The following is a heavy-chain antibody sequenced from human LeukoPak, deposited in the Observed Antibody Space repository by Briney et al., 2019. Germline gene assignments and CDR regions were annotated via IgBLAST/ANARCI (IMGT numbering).Heavy chain of an antibody. J-gene: IGHJ4*02. V-gene: IGHV4-4*09. CDR3: ARHDAGIAARPFDN. CDR1: GGSISTYY. Sequence: PSETLSLTCTVSGGSISTYYWSWIRRPPGKGLGWIAYIHASGPTNYNPSLKSRITISVDTSKNQFSLKLSSVTAADTAVYYCARHDAGIAARPFDNWGQGTLVTVSS. CDR2: IHASGPT. D-gene: IGHD6-6*01.